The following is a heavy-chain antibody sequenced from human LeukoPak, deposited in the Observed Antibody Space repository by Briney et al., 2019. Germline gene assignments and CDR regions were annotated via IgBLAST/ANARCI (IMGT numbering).Heavy chain of an antibody. D-gene: IGHD3-22*01. CDR2: ISGSGGST. J-gene: IGHJ3*02. Sequence: GGSLRLSCAASGFTFSGYAMSWVRQAPGKGLEWVSAISGSGGSTYYADSVKGRFTISRDNTKNTLYLQMNSLRAEDTAVYYCAKCYYDSSGYSPDDAFDIWGQGTMVTVSS. CDR3: AKCYYDSSGYSPDDAFDI. V-gene: IGHV3-23*01. CDR1: GFTFSGYA.